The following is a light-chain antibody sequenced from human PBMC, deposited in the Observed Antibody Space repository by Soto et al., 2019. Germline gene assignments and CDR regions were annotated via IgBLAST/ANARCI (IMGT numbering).Light chain of an antibody. CDR2: GAS. Sequence: DIQMTQSPSSVSASVGDRVTITCRASQDISSDLAWYQHRPGKVPNFLIYGASTLQNGVPSRFSDSGSGTDFTLNIHTLQPEHFGTYLCPQPSSLPLSFGGETKV. V-gene: IGKV1-12*01. J-gene: IGKJ4*01. CDR3: PQPSSLPLS. CDR1: QDISSD.